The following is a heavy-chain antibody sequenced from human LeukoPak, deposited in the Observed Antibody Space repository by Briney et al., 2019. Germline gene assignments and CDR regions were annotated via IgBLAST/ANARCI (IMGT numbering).Heavy chain of an antibody. V-gene: IGHV3-21*01. D-gene: IGHD4-23*01. CDR3: ARVGTMVVTPIDY. CDR2: ISSSSSYI. J-gene: IGHJ4*02. Sequence: GGSLRLSCAASGFTFSSYSMNWVRQAPGKGLEWVSSISSSSSYIYYADSVKGQFTISRDNAKNSLYLQMNSLRAEDTAVYYCARVGTMVVTPIDYWGQGTLVTVSS. CDR1: GFTFSSYS.